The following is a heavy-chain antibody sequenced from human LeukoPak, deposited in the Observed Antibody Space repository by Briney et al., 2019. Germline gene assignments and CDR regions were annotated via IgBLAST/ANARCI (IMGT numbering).Heavy chain of an antibody. CDR2: ISGDGSTT. V-gene: IGHV3-74*01. D-gene: IGHD3-9*01. CDR3: ARLDILTGNYYYFNF. J-gene: IGHJ4*02. CDR1: GFSFDDNA. Sequence: GGSLRLSCAASGFSFDDNAMYWVRQTPGKGLEWVSRISGDGSTTSYADSVKGRFTISRDNAKNTLYLQMNSLRAEDTAVYYCARLDILTGNYYYFNFWGQGTLVTVPS.